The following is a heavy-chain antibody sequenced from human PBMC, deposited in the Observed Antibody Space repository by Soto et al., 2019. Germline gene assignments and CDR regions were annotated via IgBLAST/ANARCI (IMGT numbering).Heavy chain of an antibody. Sequence: QVHLVESGGGLVKPGGSLRLSCAASGFTFSDYYMSWIRQAPGKGLEWLSYSSDSGTFTRYADSVKGRFSISRDNAKNSLYLQINSLRGEDTAIYYCAKSRVRDTDEHHRDAFDVWGPGTVVVVSS. CDR2: SSDSGTFT. J-gene: IGHJ3*01. V-gene: IGHV3-11*06. CDR1: GFTFSDYY. CDR3: AKSRVRDTDEHHRDAFDV. D-gene: IGHD2-21*01.